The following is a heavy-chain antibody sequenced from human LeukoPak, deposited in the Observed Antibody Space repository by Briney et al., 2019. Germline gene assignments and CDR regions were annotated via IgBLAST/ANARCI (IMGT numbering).Heavy chain of an antibody. J-gene: IGHJ5*02. V-gene: IGHV1-8*01. CDR3: AREMFSRRKPGYCSGGSCSNWFDP. D-gene: IGHD2-15*01. CDR2: MNPNSGNT. CDR1: GYTFTSYD. Sequence: ASVKVSCKASGYTFTSYDINWVRQATGQGLEWMGWMNPNSGNTGYAQKFQGRVTTTRNTSISTAYMELSSLRSEDTVVYYCAREMFSRRKPGYCSGGSCSNWFDPWGQGTLVTVSS.